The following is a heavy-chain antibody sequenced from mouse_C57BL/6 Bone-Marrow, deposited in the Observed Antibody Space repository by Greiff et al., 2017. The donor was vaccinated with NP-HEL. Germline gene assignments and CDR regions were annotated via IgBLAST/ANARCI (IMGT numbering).Heavy chain of an antibody. CDR3: ARQYDYDWFAY. Sequence: VQLQQSGAELARPGASVKLSCKASGYTFTSYGISWVKQRTGQGLEWIGEIYPRSGNTYYNEKFKGKATLTADQSSSTAYMELRSLTSEDSAVYFCARQYDYDWFAYWGQGTLVTVSA. V-gene: IGHV1-81*01. J-gene: IGHJ3*01. CDR1: GYTFTSYG. CDR2: IYPRSGNT. D-gene: IGHD2-4*01.